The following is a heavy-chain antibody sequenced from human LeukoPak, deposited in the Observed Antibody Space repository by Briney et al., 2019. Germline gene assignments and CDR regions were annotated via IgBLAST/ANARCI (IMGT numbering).Heavy chain of an antibody. V-gene: IGHV3-23*01. D-gene: IGHD5-18*01. CDR1: GFTFSSYA. CDR3: AKDTRFGYSYGSFDY. CDR2: ISGSGGST. Sequence: GGSLRLSCAASGFTFSSYAMSWVRQAPGKELEWVSAISGSGGSTYYADSVKGRFTISRDNSKNTLYLQMNSLRAEDTAVYYCAKDTRFGYSYGSFDYWGQGTLVTVSS. J-gene: IGHJ4*02.